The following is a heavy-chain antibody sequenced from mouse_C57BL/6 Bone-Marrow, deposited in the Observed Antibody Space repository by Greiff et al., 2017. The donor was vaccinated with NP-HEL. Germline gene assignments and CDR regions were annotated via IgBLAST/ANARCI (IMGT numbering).Heavy chain of an antibody. Sequence: VQLKESGPELVKPGASVKISCKASGYAFSSSWMNWVKQRPGTGLEWIGRIYPGDGDTNSNGKFKGKATLTADKSSSTAYMQLSSLTSEDSAVYFCARRVLRYWGQGTLVTVSA. CDR2: IYPGDGDT. CDR3: ARRVLRY. D-gene: IGHD1-1*01. V-gene: IGHV1-82*01. J-gene: IGHJ3*01. CDR1: GYAFSSSW.